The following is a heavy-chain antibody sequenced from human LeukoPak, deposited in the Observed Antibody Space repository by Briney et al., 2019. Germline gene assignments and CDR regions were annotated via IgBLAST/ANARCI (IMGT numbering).Heavy chain of an antibody. J-gene: IGHJ5*02. V-gene: IGHV4-39*02. Sequence: PSETLSLTCTVSGGYITTNGYYWVRIRQSPGEALEWIGSISYSGNTFYNPSLKSRVTISVDTSKNHFSLTLTSVTAADTALYFCANSDTFYNVMSGPWGQGTLVTVSS. CDR2: ISYSGNT. CDR3: ANSDTFYNVMSGP. CDR1: GGYITTNGYY. D-gene: IGHD3-10*01.